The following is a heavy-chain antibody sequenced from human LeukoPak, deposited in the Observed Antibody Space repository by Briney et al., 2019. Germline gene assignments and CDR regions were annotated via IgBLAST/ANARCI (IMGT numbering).Heavy chain of an antibody. Sequence: SETLSLTCTVSGGSISSGDYYWSWIRQPRGKGLEWIGYIYYSGSTYYNPSLKSRVTISVDTSKNQFSLKLSSVTAADTAVYYCARVGGDFWSGLVAYYFDYWGQGTLVTVSS. J-gene: IGHJ4*02. CDR2: IYYSGST. D-gene: IGHD3-3*01. CDR3: ARVGGDFWSGLVAYYFDY. CDR1: GGSISSGDYY. V-gene: IGHV4-30-4*08.